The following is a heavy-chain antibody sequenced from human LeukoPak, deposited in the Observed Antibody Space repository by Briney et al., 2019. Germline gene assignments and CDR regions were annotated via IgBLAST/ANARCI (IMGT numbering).Heavy chain of an antibody. Sequence: GASVKVSCKASGYTFTSYGISWVRQAPGQGLEWMGWINPNSGGTNYAQKFQGRVTMTRDTSISTAYMELSRLRSDDTAVYYCARGLIAVAFFDYWGQGTLVTVSS. D-gene: IGHD6-19*01. V-gene: IGHV1-2*02. CDR3: ARGLIAVAFFDY. J-gene: IGHJ4*02. CDR2: INPNSGGT. CDR1: GYTFTSYG.